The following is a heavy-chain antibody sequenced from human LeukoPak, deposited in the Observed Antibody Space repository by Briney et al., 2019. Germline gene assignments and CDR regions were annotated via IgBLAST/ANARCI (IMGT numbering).Heavy chain of an antibody. Sequence: SETLSLTCTVSGGSIGAYYWSWIRQPPGKGLEWIGYIYRSGSTNTNPSLKSRVTISVDASENQFSLKLSSVTAADTAVYYCARHSHYYGSGSFYRCYFDYWGQGTLVTVSS. J-gene: IGHJ4*02. CDR1: GGSIGAYY. CDR2: IYRSGST. CDR3: ARHSHYYGSGSFYRCYFDY. V-gene: IGHV4-59*08. D-gene: IGHD3-10*01.